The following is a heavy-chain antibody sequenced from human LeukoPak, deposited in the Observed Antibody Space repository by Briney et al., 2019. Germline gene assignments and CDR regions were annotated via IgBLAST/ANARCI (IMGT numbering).Heavy chain of an antibody. CDR1: GFTFSSYG. D-gene: IGHD4/OR15-4a*01. CDR3: ARRAGAYSHPYDY. CDR2: IYSDNT. J-gene: IGHJ4*02. Sequence: GGSLRLSCAASGFTFSSYGMHWVRQAPGKGLEWVSFIYSDNTHYSDSVKGRFTISRDNSKNTLYLQMNSLRAEDTAVYYCARRAGAYSHPYDYWGQGTLVTVSS. V-gene: IGHV3-NL1*01.